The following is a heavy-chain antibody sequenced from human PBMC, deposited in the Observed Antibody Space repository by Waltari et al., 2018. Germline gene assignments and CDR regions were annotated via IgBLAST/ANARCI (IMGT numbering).Heavy chain of an antibody. J-gene: IGHJ4*02. CDR3: ARALAYDFCTDY. V-gene: IGHV4-31*03. D-gene: IGHD3-3*01. CDR1: GGSISRGGYY. CDR2: IYYSGST. Sequence: QVQLQESGPGLVKPSQTLSLNCTVSGGSISRGGYYWSWIRQHPGKGLEWIGYIYYSGSTYYNPSFKSRVTISVDTSKNQFSLKLSSVTAADTAVYYCARALAYDFCTDYWGQGTLVTVSS.